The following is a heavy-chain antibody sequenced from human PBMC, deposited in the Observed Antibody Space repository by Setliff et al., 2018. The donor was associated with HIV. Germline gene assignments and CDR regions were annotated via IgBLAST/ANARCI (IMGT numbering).Heavy chain of an antibody. D-gene: IGHD3-22*01. CDR1: GGSISSGNYY. J-gene: IGHJ3*02. CDR2: IYISGST. Sequence: SETLSLTFTVSGGSISSGNYYWNWIRQPAGKGLEWIGRIYISGSTNYNPSLESRVTISLDTSKNQFPLKLGSVTAADTAVYYCAREDYYDSSGDAFDIWGQGTMVTVSS. V-gene: IGHV4-61*02. CDR3: AREDYYDSSGDAFDI.